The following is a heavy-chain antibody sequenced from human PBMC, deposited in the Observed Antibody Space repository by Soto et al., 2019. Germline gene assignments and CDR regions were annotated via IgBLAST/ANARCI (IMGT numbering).Heavy chain of an antibody. V-gene: IGHV3-30*18. J-gene: IGHJ5*02. CDR3: AKDFRGGKPFRGVNWFDP. CDR2: ISYDGSNK. CDR1: GFTFSSYG. D-gene: IGHD3-10*01. Sequence: QVQLVESGGGVVQPGRSLRLSCAASGFTFSSYGMHWVRQAPGKGLEWVAVISYDGSNKYYADSVKGRFTISRDNSKNTLYLQMNSLRAEDTAVYYCAKDFRGGKPFRGVNWFDPWGQGTLVTVSS.